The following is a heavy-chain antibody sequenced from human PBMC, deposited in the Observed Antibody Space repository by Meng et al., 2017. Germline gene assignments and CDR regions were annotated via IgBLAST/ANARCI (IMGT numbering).Heavy chain of an antibody. CDR3: ASMGY. D-gene: IGHD3-10*01. Sequence: GQLGGAGGGVVQPGRSLRLSCAASGFTFSSYAMHWVRQAPGKGLEWVAVISYDGSNKYYADSVKGRFTISRDNSKNTLYLQMNSLRAEDTAVYYCASMGYWGQGTLVTVSS. CDR1: GFTFSSYA. CDR2: ISYDGSNK. V-gene: IGHV3-30*01. J-gene: IGHJ4*02.